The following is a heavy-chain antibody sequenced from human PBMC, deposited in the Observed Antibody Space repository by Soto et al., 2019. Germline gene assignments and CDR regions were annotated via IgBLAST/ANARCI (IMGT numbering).Heavy chain of an antibody. D-gene: IGHD5-18*01. J-gene: IGHJ4*02. Sequence: SVKVSCKASGGTFSNYALSWVRQAPGQGLEWMGDIIPIFGTTNNAQKFQGRVTITADEATSTAYMELSSLRSEDTAVYYCAKRKGAAMATGLFDYWGQGTLVTVSS. CDR1: GGTFSNYA. CDR3: AKRKGAAMATGLFDY. CDR2: IIPIFGTT. V-gene: IGHV1-69*13.